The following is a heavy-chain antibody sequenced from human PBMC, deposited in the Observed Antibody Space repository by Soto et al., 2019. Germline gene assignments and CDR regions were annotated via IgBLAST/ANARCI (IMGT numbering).Heavy chain of an antibody. CDR2: ISYDGSNK. CDR3: ARDSDCSGGSCYPGYFDY. J-gene: IGHJ4*02. D-gene: IGHD2-15*01. Sequence: LRLSCAASGFTFSSYAMHWVRQAPGKGLEWVAVISYDGSNKYYADSVKGRFTISRDNSKNTLYLQMNSLRAEDTAVYYCARDSDCSGGSCYPGYFDYWGQGTLVTVSS. CDR1: GFTFSSYA. V-gene: IGHV3-30-3*01.